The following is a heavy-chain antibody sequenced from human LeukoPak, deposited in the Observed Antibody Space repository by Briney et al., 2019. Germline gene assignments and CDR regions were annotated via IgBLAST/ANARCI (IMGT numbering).Heavy chain of an antibody. D-gene: IGHD5-12*01. CDR3: AKVSDIVATYGAFDI. Sequence: GGSLRLSCAASGFTFDDYAMHWVRQAPGKGLEWVCLISGDGGSTYYADSVNGRFTISRDNSKNSLYLQMNSLRTEDTALYYCAKVSDIVATYGAFDIWGQGTMVTVSS. CDR2: ISGDGGST. J-gene: IGHJ3*02. CDR1: GFTFDDYA. V-gene: IGHV3-43*02.